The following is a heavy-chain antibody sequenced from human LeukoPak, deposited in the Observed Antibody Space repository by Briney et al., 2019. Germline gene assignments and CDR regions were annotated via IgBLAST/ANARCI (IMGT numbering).Heavy chain of an antibody. J-gene: IGHJ3*02. CDR1: GFTFSSYS. CDR2: ISSSSSYI. CDR3: ARDPEWELGGTADAFDI. D-gene: IGHD1-26*01. Sequence: GGSLRLSCAASGFTFSSYSMNWVRQAPGKGLEWVSSISSSSSYIYYVDSVKGRFTISRDNAKNSLYLQMNSLRAEDTAVYYCARDPEWELGGTADAFDIWGQGTMVTVSS. V-gene: IGHV3-21*01.